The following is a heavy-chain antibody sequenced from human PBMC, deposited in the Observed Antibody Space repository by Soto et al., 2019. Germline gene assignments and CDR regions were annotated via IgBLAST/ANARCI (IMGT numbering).Heavy chain of an antibody. Sequence: ASVKVSCKASGYTFTGYYMHWVRQAPGQGLEWMGWINPNSGGTNYAQKFQGWVTMTRDTSISTAYMELSRLRSDDTAVYYCARGYRSVSYYVHDFDYWGQGTLVTVSS. CDR1: GYTFTGYY. J-gene: IGHJ4*02. V-gene: IGHV1-2*04. CDR2: INPNSGGT. CDR3: ARGYRSVSYYVHDFDY. D-gene: IGHD3-10*01.